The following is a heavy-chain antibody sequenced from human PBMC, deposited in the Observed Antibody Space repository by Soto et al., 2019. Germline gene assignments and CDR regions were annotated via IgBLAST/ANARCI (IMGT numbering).Heavy chain of an antibody. J-gene: IGHJ6*02. V-gene: IGHV3-23*01. CDR2: ISGSGGST. CDR3: GGYCSSTSCYPYYYYGIDV. D-gene: IGHD2-2*01. CDR1: GFTFSSYA. Sequence: LSCAASGFTFSSYAMSWVRQAPGKGLEWVSAISGSGGSTYYADSVKGRFTISRDNSKNTLYLQMNSLRAEDTAVYYCGGYCSSTSCYPYYYYGIDVWGQGTPVTVYS.